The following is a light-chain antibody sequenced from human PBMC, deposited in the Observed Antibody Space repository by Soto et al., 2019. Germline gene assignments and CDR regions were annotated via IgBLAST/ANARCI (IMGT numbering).Light chain of an antibody. Sequence: DIVMSQSPLSLPVTPGEPASISCRSSQSLLHFNGYNYLDWYLQKPGQSPQLLIYLGSNRASGVPDRFSGSGSGTDFTLKISRVEAEDVGVYYCMQALQTITFGQGTRLEIK. J-gene: IGKJ5*01. CDR2: LGS. CDR1: QSLLHFNGYNY. CDR3: MQALQTIT. V-gene: IGKV2-28*01.